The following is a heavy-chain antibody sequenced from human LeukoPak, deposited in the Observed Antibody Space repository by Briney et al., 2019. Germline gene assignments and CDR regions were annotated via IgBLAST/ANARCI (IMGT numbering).Heavy chain of an antibody. D-gene: IGHD3-22*01. CDR3: AKVASSGYYQLAPFEY. V-gene: IGHV3-23*01. J-gene: IGHJ4*02. Sequence: GGSLRLSCAASGFTFSSYAMNWVRQAPGKGLEWASSVSASGGSTYYADSVKGRFTISRDKSKNTLYLQMNSLRAEDTAVYYCAKVASSGYYQLAPFEYWGQGTLVTVSS. CDR2: VSASGGST. CDR1: GFTFSSYA.